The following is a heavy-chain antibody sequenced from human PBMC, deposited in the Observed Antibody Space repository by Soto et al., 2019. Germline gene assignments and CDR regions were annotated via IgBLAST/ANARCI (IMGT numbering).Heavy chain of an antibody. Sequence: GGSLRLCCAASGFTFSSYWMSWVRQAPGKGLEWVANIKQDGSEKYYVDSVKGRFTISRDNAKNSLYLQMNSLRAEDTVVYYCARPRDGYSGVGAFDIWGQGTMVTVSS. D-gene: IGHD4-4*01. CDR1: GFTFSSYW. CDR2: IKQDGSEK. V-gene: IGHV3-7*01. J-gene: IGHJ3*02. CDR3: ARPRDGYSGVGAFDI.